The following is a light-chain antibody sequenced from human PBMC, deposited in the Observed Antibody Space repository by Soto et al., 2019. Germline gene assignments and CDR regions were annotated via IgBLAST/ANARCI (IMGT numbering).Light chain of an antibody. CDR1: QGINSY. CDR2: EAS. J-gene: IGKJ4*01. V-gene: IGKV1-9*01. CDR3: QQTRSYPST. Sequence: IQLTQSPSSLCASVGDRVPTPCRASQGINSYLAWYQQKPGKVPQILIYEASTLQSGVPSRFRGSGSGTDFTLTISRLQAEDFETYYCQQTRSYPSTFGGGTKVDIK.